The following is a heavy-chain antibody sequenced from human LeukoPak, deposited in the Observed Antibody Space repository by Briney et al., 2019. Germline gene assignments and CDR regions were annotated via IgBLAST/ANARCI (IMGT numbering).Heavy chain of an antibody. CDR3: ARASETASSWFDP. Sequence: ETLSLTCTVSGGSISSSSYYWGWIRQPPGKGLEWVSSISSSSSYIYYADSVKGRFTISRDNAKNSLYLQMNSLRAEDTALYYCARASETASSWFDPWGQGTLVTVSS. V-gene: IGHV3-21*01. CDR2: ISSSSSYI. J-gene: IGHJ5*02. CDR1: GGSISSSS. D-gene: IGHD2-21*02.